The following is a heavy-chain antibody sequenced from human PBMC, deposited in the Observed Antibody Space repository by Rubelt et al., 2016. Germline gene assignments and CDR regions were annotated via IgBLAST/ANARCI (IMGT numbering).Heavy chain of an antibody. V-gene: IGHV3-23*01. CDR3: AKVVVGLATYDY. J-gene: IGHJ4*02. CDR2: VTSGGST. Sequence: RLSCAASGFTFTNYAMSWVRQAPGKGLDWVAAVTSGGSTYYADSVKGRFTISRDNSRNTVSLQMNSLRAEDTAVYYCAKVVVGLATYDYWGQGTLVTVSS. CDR1: GFTFTNYA. D-gene: IGHD3-22*01.